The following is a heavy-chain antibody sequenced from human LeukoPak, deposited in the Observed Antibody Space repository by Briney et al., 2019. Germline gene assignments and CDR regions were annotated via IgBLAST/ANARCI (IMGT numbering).Heavy chain of an antibody. CDR3: ARAPGMATTGNFDY. CDR1: GFTFSNYG. CDR2: ISYDGSNK. Sequence: PGMSLRLSCAGSGFTFSNYGMHWVRQAPGKGLEWVALISYDGSNKYYADSVKGRFTISRDNAKNSLYLQMNSLRAEDTAVYYCARAPGMATTGNFDYWGQGTLVTVSS. V-gene: IGHV3-30*03. J-gene: IGHJ4*02. D-gene: IGHD5-24*01.